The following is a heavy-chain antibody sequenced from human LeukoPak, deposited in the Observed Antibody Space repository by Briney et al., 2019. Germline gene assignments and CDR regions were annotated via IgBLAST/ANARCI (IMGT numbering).Heavy chain of an antibody. V-gene: IGHV3-74*01. CDR1: GFTLSSYW. D-gene: IGHD3-10*01. J-gene: IGHJ4*02. CDR2: INSDGSST. CDR3: ARGGYYYGSGSTDY. Sequence: GGSLRLSCAASGFTLSSYWMHWVRQAPGKRLVWVSRINSDGSSTSHADSVKGRFTISRDNAQNTLYLQMNSLRAEDTAVYYCARGGYYYGSGSTDYWGQGTLVTVSS.